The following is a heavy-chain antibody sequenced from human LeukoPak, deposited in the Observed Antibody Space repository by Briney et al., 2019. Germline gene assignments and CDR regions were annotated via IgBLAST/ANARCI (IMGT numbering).Heavy chain of an antibody. CDR3: ARGRSSRHFDY. Sequence: SETLSLTCAVYGGSFSGYYWSWIRQPPGKGLEWIGEINHSGSTNYSPSLKSRVTISVDTSKNQFSLKLSSVTAADTAVYYCARGRSSRHFDYWGQGTLVTVSS. V-gene: IGHV4-34*01. CDR2: INHSGST. CDR1: GGSFSGYY. J-gene: IGHJ4*02. D-gene: IGHD6-13*01.